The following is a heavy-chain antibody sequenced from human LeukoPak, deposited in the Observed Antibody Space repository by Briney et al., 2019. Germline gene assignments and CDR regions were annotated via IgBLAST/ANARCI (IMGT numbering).Heavy chain of an antibody. CDR3: ASILYGSNGFDY. J-gene: IGHJ4*02. V-gene: IGHV4-59*01. CDR1: GGSISSYY. CDR2: MHYSGVT. D-gene: IGHD4/OR15-4a*01. Sequence: PSETLSLTCTVSGGSISSYYWSWIRQPPGKGLEYIAYMHYSGVTNYNPSLKSRVSMSVDTSKNQLSLRLTSVTAADTAVYYCASILYGSNGFDYWGQGTLGTVSS.